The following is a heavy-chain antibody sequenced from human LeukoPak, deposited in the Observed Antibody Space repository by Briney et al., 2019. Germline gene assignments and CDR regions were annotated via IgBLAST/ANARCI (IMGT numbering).Heavy chain of an antibody. J-gene: IGHJ2*01. CDR3: ARDQAVWYFDL. V-gene: IGHV3-21*01. CDR2: ISSSSSYI. Sequence: GGSLRLSRAASGFTFGSYSMDWVRQAPGKGLEWVSSISSSSSYIYYADSVKGRFTISRDNAKNSLYLQMNSLRAEDTAVYYCARDQAVWYFDLWGRGTLVTVSS. CDR1: GFTFGSYS.